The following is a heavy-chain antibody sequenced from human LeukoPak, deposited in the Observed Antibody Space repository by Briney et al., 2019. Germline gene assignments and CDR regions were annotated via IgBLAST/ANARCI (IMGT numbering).Heavy chain of an antibody. D-gene: IGHD2-2*02. CDR2: IYYSGST. CDR3: ARQDIVVVPAAINY. CDR1: GGSISSSSYY. J-gene: IGHJ4*02. V-gene: IGHV4-39*01. Sequence: PSETLSLTCTVSGGSISSSSYYWGWIRQPPGKGLEWIGSIYYSGSTYYNPSLKSRVNISVDTSKNQFSLKLSSVTAADTAVYYCARQDIVVVPAAINYWGQGTLVTVSS.